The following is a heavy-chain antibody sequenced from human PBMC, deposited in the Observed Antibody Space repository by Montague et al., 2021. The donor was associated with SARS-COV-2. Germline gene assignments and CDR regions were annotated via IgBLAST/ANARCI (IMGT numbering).Heavy chain of an antibody. CDR3: ARVHTTCFIANCVNYFDN. CDR2: IYYTGST. CDR1: GGSISGYY. Sequence: SETLSLTCTVSGGSISGYYWTWMRQPPGKGLEWLGHIYYTGSTKYNPSLKSRVTISIDTPKNQFSLQLRSVTAADTAVYFCARVHTTCFIANCVNYFDNWGQGAMVTVSS. D-gene: IGHD2-2*01. J-gene: IGHJ4*02. V-gene: IGHV4-59*01.